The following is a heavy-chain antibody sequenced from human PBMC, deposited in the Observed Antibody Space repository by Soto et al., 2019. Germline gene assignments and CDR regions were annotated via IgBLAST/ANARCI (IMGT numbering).Heavy chain of an antibody. CDR1: GGTFSSYA. V-gene: IGHV1-69*12. J-gene: IGHJ4*02. D-gene: IGHD1-26*01. CDR3: ARIVGADGDPGLSSDY. CDR2: LIPIFGTA. Sequence: QVQLVQSGAEVKKPGSSVKVSCKASGGTFSSYAISWVRQAPGQGLEWMGGLIPIFGTANYAQNFQGRVTITADESTSTAYVGLSSLRSEDTAVYYCARIVGADGDPGLSSDYWGQGTLVTVSS.